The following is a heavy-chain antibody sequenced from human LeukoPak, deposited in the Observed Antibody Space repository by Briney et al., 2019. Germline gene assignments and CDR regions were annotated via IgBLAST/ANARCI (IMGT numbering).Heavy chain of an antibody. D-gene: IGHD3-9*01. CDR2: INPSGGST. CDR1: GYTFTSYY. J-gene: IGHJ4*02. Sequence: GASVKVSCKASGYTFTSYYMHWVRQAPGQGLEWMGIINPSGGSTSYAQKFQGRVTMTRDTSTSTDYMELSSLRSEDTAVYYCARAEDILTGYYTEGYYFDYWGQGTLVTVSS. CDR3: ARAEDILTGYYTEGYYFDY. V-gene: IGHV1-46*01.